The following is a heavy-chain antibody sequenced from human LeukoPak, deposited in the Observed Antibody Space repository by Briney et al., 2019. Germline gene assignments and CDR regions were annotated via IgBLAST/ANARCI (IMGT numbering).Heavy chain of an antibody. D-gene: IGHD3-10*01. CDR1: GFSFSNHG. CDR3: ARDSYQDYYGRFDP. J-gene: IGHJ5*02. CDR2: IWDDGNNK. Sequence: PGGSLRLSCAASGFSFSNHGMHWVRQAPGKRLEWVAVIWDDGNNKWYANSVNGRFTISRDNSENTLYLQMNGLTAEDTAMYYCARDSYQDYYGRFDPWGQGTLVIVSS. V-gene: IGHV3-33*01.